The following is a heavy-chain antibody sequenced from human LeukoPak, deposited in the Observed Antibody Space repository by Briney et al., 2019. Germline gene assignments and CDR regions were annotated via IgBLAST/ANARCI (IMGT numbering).Heavy chain of an antibody. V-gene: IGHV3-23*01. D-gene: IGHD6-19*01. CDR1: GFTFTSYT. CDR3: AKAHLWGSGWYDGY. Sequence: PGGSLRLSCAASGFTFTSYTMSWVRQAPGKGLEWVSAISGSGGSTYYADSVKGRFTISRDNSKNTLYLQMNSLRAEDTAVYYCAKAHLWGSGWYDGYWGQGTLVTVSS. J-gene: IGHJ4*02. CDR2: ISGSGGST.